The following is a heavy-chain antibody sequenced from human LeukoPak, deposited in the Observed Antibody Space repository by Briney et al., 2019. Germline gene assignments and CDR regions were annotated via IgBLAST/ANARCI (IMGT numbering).Heavy chain of an antibody. CDR3: ARDLWGVAVAGAGKDV. J-gene: IGHJ6*02. CDR2: ISYDGSGK. V-gene: IGHV3-30*04. CDR1: GFVFSNHV. D-gene: IGHD3-16*01. Sequence: GKSLRLSCVGAGFVFSNHVIHWVRQAPGQGLEWVSMISYDGSGKHYADSVGGRLTISRDNSKNTVYLQMASLTAEDTAIYYCARDLWGVAVAGAGKDVWGQGTTVTVSS.